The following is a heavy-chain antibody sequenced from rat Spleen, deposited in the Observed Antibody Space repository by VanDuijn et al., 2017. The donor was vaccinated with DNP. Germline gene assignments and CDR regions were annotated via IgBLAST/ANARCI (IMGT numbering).Heavy chain of an antibody. CDR1: GYSITSYY. D-gene: IGHD5-1*01. V-gene: IGHV3-1*01. CDR3: ARLNWQSYFHY. J-gene: IGHJ2*01. CDR2: ISYSVST. Sequence: EVQLQESGPGLVKPSQSLSLTCSVTGYSITSYYWGWIRKFPGNKMEWIGHISYSVSTTYNPSLKSRISITRDTSKNQFFLQLNSVTTEDTAPYFCARLNWQSYFHYWGQGVMVTVSS.